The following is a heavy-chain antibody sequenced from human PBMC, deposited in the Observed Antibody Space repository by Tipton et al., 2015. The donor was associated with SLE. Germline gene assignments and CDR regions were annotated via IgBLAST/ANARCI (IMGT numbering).Heavy chain of an antibody. J-gene: IGHJ3*02. V-gene: IGHV5-51*03. CDR1: GYSFTSYW. CDR2: IYPGDSDT. CDR3: ARGFHYYDSRLRAFDI. Sequence: QLVQSGAEVKKPGESLKISCKGSGYSFTSYWIGWVRQMPGKGLEWMGIIYPGDSDTRYSPSFQGQVTISADKSISTAYLQWSSLKASDTAMYYCARGFHYYDSRLRAFDIWGQGTMVTVSS. D-gene: IGHD3-22*01.